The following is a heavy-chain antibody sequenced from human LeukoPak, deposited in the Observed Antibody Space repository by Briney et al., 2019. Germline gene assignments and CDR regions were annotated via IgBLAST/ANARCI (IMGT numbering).Heavy chain of an antibody. V-gene: IGHV4-34*01. Sequence: SETLSLTCAVYGGSFSGYYWSWICQPPGKGLEWIGEINHSGSTNYNPSLKSRVTISVDTSKNRFSLKLSSVTAADTAVYYCARADGIIITFGEAPTPGPFDYWGQGTLVTVSS. J-gene: IGHJ4*02. CDR3: ARADGIIITFGEAPTPGPFDY. D-gene: IGHD3-16*01. CDR2: INHSGST. CDR1: GGSFSGYY.